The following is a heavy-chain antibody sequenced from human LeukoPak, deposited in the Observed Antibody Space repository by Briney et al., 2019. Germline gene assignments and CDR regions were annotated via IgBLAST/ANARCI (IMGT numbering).Heavy chain of an antibody. CDR2: INPSGGST. CDR3: ARDMSGAVGNYYYYMDV. CDR1: GYTFTSYY. D-gene: IGHD3-10*01. J-gene: IGHJ6*03. V-gene: IGHV1-46*01. Sequence: ASVKVSCKASGYTFTSYYMHWVRQAPGQALEWMGIINPSGGSTSYAQKFQGRVTMTRYTSTSTVYMELSSLRSEDTAVYYCARDMSGAVGNYYYYMDVWGKGTTVTVSS.